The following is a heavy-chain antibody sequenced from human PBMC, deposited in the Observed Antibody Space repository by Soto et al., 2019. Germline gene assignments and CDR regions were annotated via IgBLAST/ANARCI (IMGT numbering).Heavy chain of an antibody. J-gene: IGHJ6*02. CDR3: AKRAFYGSGIPNYYGMDV. D-gene: IGHD3-10*01. V-gene: IGHV3-23*01. Sequence: EVHLLESGGGLVQPGGSLRLSCAASGFTFRNYAMTWVRQAPGKGLEWVSVISGTGGGTNNADSAKGRFTTSRDNSKNTLYLQMNSLRAEDTAVYYCAKRAFYGSGIPNYYGMDVWGQGTAVTVSS. CDR2: ISGTGGGT. CDR1: GFTFRNYA.